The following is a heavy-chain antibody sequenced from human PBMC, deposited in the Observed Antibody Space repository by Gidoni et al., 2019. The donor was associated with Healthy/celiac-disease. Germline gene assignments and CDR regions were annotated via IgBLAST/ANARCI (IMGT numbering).Heavy chain of an antibody. Sequence: EVQLLESGGGLVQPGGSLRLSCAASGFTFSSYAMSWVRQAPGTGLEWVSAISGSGGSTYYADSVKGRFTISRDNSKNTLYLQMNSLRAEDTAVYYCAKDQVAYCGGDCYSEFDYWGQGTLVTVSS. CDR2: ISGSGGST. D-gene: IGHD2-21*02. J-gene: IGHJ4*02. CDR1: GFTFSSYA. CDR3: AKDQVAYCGGDCYSEFDY. V-gene: IGHV3-23*01.